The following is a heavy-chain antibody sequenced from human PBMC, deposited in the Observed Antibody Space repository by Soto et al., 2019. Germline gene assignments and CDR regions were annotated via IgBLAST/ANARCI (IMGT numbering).Heavy chain of an antibody. D-gene: IGHD3-22*01. J-gene: IGHJ5*02. CDR3: ARGPITTNPRFDP. CDR2: INHSGST. CDR1: GGSFSGYY. V-gene: IGHV4-34*01. Sequence: SETLSLTCAVYGGSFSGYYWSWIRQPPGKGLEWIGEINHSGSTNYNPSLKSRVPISIDTSKNQFSLKLSSVTAADTAVYYCARGPITTNPRFDPWGQGTLVTVSS.